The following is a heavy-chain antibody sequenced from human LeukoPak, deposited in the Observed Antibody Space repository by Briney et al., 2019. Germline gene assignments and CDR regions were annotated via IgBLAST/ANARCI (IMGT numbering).Heavy chain of an antibody. CDR2: ISWNSSSI. J-gene: IGHJ2*01. CDR3: AKRARARGYVDL. D-gene: IGHD5-12*01. Sequence: GGSLRLSCAASGFTFDDYAMHWVRQAPGKGLEWVAGISWNSSSIGYAASVRRRFTISIDNAKNSLDLQRNSLRADDMALYYCAKRARARGYVDLWGRGNLVTVS. CDR1: GFTFDDYA. V-gene: IGHV3-9*03.